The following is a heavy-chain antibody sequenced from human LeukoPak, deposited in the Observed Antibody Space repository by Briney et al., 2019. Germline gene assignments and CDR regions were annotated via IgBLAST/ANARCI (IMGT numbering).Heavy chain of an antibody. D-gene: IGHD6-13*01. V-gene: IGHV1-46*01. CDR1: GYTFTSYY. Sequence: ASVKVSCKASGYTFTSYYMHWVRQAPGQGLEWMGIINPSGGSTGYAQRLQGRVTMTRDTSTSTVYMDLSGLTSEDTAVYYCARADGSSWYFVHWGQGTLVTVSS. J-gene: IGHJ4*02. CDR2: INPSGGST. CDR3: ARADGSSWYFVH.